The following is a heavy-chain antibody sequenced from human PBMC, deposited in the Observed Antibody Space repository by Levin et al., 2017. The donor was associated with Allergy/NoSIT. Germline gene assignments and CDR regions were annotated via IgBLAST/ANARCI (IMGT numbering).Heavy chain of an antibody. CDR3: ARGIGYTTD. V-gene: IGHV4-34*01. J-gene: IGHJ4*02. D-gene: IGHD6-13*01. CDR2: INHSGST. Sequence: KSGGSLRLSCAVYGGSFSGYYWSWIRQPPGKGLEWIGEINHSGSTNYNPSLKSRVTISVDTSKNQFSLKLSSVTAADTAVYYCARGIGYTTDWGQGTLVTVSS. CDR1: GGSFSGYY.